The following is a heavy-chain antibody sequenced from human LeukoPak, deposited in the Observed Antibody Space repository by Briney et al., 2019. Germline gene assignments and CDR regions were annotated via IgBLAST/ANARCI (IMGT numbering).Heavy chain of an antibody. J-gene: IGHJ4*02. V-gene: IGHV3-23*01. CDR2: ISGSGGST. D-gene: IGHD2-2*01. CDR1: GFTFSSYA. CDR3: AKEHCSSTSCPIDY. Sequence: GGSLRLSCAASGFTFSSYAMSWVRQAPGKGLEWVSAISGSGGSTYYADPVKGRFTISRDNSKNTLYLQMNSLRAEDTAVYYCAKEHCSSTSCPIDYWGQGTLVTVSS.